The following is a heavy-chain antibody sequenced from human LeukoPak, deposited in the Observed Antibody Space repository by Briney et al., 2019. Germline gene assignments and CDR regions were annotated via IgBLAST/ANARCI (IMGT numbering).Heavy chain of an antibody. V-gene: IGHV1-18*01. CDR1: GYTFTSYG. CDR3: ARDVGRSYDLDY. Sequence: ASVKVSCKASGYTFTSYGISWVRQAPGQGLEWMGWISAYNGNTDYAQSLQGRGTMTTDTSTSTVYMELRSLRSDDTAVYYCARDVGRSYDLDYWGQGTLVTVSS. CDR2: ISAYNGNT. D-gene: IGHD3-16*01. J-gene: IGHJ4*02.